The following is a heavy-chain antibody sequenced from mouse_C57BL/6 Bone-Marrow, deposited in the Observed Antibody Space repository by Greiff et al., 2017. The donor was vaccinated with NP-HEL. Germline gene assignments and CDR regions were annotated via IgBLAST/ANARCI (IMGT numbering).Heavy chain of an antibody. Sequence: VQLQQPGAELVMPGASVKLSCKASGYTFTSYWMHWVKQRPGPGLEWIGEIDPSDSYTNYNQKFKGKSTLTVDKSSSTAYMQLSSLTSEDSAVYYCARGDAMDYWGQGTSVTVSS. CDR3: ARGDAMDY. J-gene: IGHJ4*01. V-gene: IGHV1-69*01. CDR1: GYTFTSYW. CDR2: IDPSDSYT.